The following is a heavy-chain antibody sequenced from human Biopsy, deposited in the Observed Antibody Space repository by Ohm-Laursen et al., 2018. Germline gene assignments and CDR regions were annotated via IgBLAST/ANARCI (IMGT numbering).Heavy chain of an antibody. V-gene: IGHV4-59*08. CDR3: ARIVDASMMTSLWFDP. D-gene: IGHD5-18*01. Sequence: GTLSLTCPVSGGSMRSYYWSWLRQPPGKGLEWIGYIYYSGYTNYNPSLKSRVTISVDKPKNQFSLRLSSMTAADTAVYYCARIVDASMMTSLWFDPWGQGTLVIVSS. J-gene: IGHJ5*02. CDR2: IYYSGYT. CDR1: GGSMRSYY.